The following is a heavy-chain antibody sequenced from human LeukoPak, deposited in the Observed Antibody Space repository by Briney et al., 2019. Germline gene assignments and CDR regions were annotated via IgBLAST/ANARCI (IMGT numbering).Heavy chain of an antibody. CDR1: GFTFSSYW. CDR2: INSDGSTT. Sequence: QAGGSLRLSCAASGFTFSSYWMHWVRQAPGKGLVWVSRINSDGSTTTYADSVKGRFTISRDNAKNTLYVQMNSLRTEDMAVYYCVSFGSGRPYWGQGTLVTVSS. D-gene: IGHD3-10*01. CDR3: VSFGSGRPY. J-gene: IGHJ4*02. V-gene: IGHV3-74*01.